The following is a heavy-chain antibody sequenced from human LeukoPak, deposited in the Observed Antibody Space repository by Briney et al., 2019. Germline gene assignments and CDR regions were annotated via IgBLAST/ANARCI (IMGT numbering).Heavy chain of an antibody. D-gene: IGHD6-13*01. Sequence: PGGSLRLSCSASGFPFSSYSMNWVRQAPGKGLEWVSYISSSGTIYYADSVKGRFTISRDNAKNSLYLQMSSLRAEDTAVYYCAKGTHSSSWHWLDPWGQGTLVTVST. CDR3: AKGTHSSSWHWLDP. CDR2: ISSSGTI. J-gene: IGHJ5*02. V-gene: IGHV3-48*04. CDR1: GFPFSSYS.